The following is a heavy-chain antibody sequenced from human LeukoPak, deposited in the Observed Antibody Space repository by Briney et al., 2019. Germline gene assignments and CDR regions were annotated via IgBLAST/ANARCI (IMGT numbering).Heavy chain of an antibody. CDR1: GFTFSSYS. J-gene: IGHJ3*02. V-gene: IGHV3-48*04. D-gene: IGHD5-18*01. Sequence: GGSLRLSCAASGFTFSSYSMNWVRQAPGKGLEWVSYISSSSSTIYYADSVKGRFTNSRDNAKNSLYLQMNSLRAEDTAVYYCARDPSVSIQLWLLDAFDIWGQGTMVTVSS. CDR3: ARDPSVSIQLWLLDAFDI. CDR2: ISSSSSTI.